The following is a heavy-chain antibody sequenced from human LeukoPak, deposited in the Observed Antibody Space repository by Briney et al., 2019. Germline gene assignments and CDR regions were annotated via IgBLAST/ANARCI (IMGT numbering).Heavy chain of an antibody. D-gene: IGHD4-17*01. Sequence: GGSLRLSCAASGVTFSSYAMSWVRQTPGKGLEWVSVISGSGGSTDYADSVKGRFTISRDNSKNTLYVQMNSLRAEDTAVYYCAREGDYGDYVWSLDYWGQGTLVTVSS. J-gene: IGHJ4*02. CDR2: ISGSGGST. V-gene: IGHV3-23*01. CDR1: GVTFSSYA. CDR3: AREGDYGDYVWSLDY.